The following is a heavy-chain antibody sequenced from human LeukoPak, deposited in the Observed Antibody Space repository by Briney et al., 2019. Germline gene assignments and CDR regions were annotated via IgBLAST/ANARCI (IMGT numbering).Heavy chain of an antibody. CDR2: IYTSGST. CDR3: ARDNSSGWYHNWFDP. Sequence: PSETLSLTCTVSGGSISSYYWSWIRQPAGKGLEWIGRIYTSGSTNYNPSLKSRVTMSVDTPKNQFSLKLSSVTAADTAVYYCARDNSSGWYHNWFDPWGQGTLVTVSS. CDR1: GGSISSYY. D-gene: IGHD6-19*01. J-gene: IGHJ5*02. V-gene: IGHV4-4*07.